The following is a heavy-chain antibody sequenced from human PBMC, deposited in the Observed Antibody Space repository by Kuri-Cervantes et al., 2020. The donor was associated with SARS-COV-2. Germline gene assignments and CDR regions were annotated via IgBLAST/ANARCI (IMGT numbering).Heavy chain of an antibody. CDR2: ISYDGRNK. Sequence: GESLKISCAASGFTFSSYAMRWVRQAPGKGLEWVAVISYDGRNKYYADSVKGRFTISRDNSKNTLYLQMNSLRAEDTAVYYCARDRFLEWLLSREYYYGMDVWGQGTTVTVSS. J-gene: IGHJ6*02. CDR1: GFTFSSYA. D-gene: IGHD3-3*01. V-gene: IGHV3-30*04. CDR3: ARDRFLEWLLSREYYYGMDV.